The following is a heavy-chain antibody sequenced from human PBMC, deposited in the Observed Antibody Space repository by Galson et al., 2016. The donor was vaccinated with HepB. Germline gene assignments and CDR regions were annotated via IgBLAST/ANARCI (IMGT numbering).Heavy chain of an antibody. V-gene: IGHV3-23*01. CDR1: GFTFSNFA. CDR2: ISGKGDST. J-gene: IGHJ6*04. Sequence: SLRLSCAASGFTFSNFAMTWVRQAPGKGLEWISGISGKGDSTYYADSVKGRFTVSRDNSKNTLHLHMNSLRVDDTAVSYCANLGSGSFRWYFYGMGVWGKGTTVTVPS. CDR3: ANLGSGSFRWYFYGMGV. D-gene: IGHD3-10*01.